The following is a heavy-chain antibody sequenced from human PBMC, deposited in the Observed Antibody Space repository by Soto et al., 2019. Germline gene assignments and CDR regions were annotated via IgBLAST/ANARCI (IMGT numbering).Heavy chain of an antibody. CDR2: ISYDGSNK. J-gene: IGHJ6*03. Sequence: PGGSLRLSCAASGFTFSSYGMHWVRQAPGKGLEWVAVISYDGSNKYYADSVKGRFTISRDNSKNTLYLQMNSLRAEDTAVYYCAKDPSYYDFWSGDYYYYMDVWGKGTTVTVSS. D-gene: IGHD3-3*01. V-gene: IGHV3-30*18. CDR3: AKDPSYYDFWSGDYYYYMDV. CDR1: GFTFSSYG.